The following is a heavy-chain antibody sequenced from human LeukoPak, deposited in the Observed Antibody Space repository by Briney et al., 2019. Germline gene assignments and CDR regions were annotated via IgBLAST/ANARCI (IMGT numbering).Heavy chain of an antibody. J-gene: IGHJ4*02. CDR3: ARAHSKYDY. V-gene: IGHV3-21*06. CDR2: ISSSSSFL. D-gene: IGHD4-11*01. CDR1: GFTFSSYS. Sequence: GGSLRLSCAASGFTFSSYSMNWVRQAPGKGLEWVSSISSSSSFLYYAGSVKGRFTISRDNAKNSLYLQVNSLRAEDTAVYYCARAHSKYDYWGQGTLVTVSS.